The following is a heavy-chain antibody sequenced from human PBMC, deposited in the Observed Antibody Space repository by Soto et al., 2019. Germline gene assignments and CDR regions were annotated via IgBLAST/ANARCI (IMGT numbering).Heavy chain of an antibody. D-gene: IGHD6-13*01. V-gene: IGHV4-31*03. Sequence: VQLQESGPGLVNPSQTLSLTCTVSNGSIRSGGYFWSWVRKHPGKGLEWIGHIYYRGGTSYNPSPESRVALSVDTAKHEFTLKVNSVTDADTAISSCARFAKEENPTHESWYAFVFLGRGTLVTVS. CDR1: NGSIRSGGYF. CDR2: IYYRGGT. J-gene: IGHJ4*02. CDR3: ARFAKEENPTHESWYAFVF.